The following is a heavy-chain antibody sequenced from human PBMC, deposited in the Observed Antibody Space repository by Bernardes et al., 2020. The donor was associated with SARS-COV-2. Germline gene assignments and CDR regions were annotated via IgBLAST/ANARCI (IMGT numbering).Heavy chain of an antibody. J-gene: IGHJ6*02. CDR2: IGTAGDT. Sequence: GGSLRLSCAASGFTFSSYDMHWVRQATGKGLEWVSAIGTAGDTYYPGSVKGRFTISRENAKNSLYLQMNSLRAGDTAVYYCARGRFGKFPPYGMDVWGQGTTVTVSS. CDR1: GFTFSSYD. V-gene: IGHV3-13*04. CDR3: ARGRFGKFPPYGMDV. D-gene: IGHD3-10*01.